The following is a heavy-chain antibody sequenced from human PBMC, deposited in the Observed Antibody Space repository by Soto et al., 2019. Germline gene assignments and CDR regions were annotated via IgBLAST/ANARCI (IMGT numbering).Heavy chain of an antibody. Sequence: ASVKVSCKASGYTFTSYDINWVRQATGQGLEWMGWMNPNSGNTGYAQKFQGRVTMTRNTSISTAYMELSSLRSEDTAVYYCARVDVLRYFDWLLSAPYYYYYKDVWGKGTTVTVSS. CDR1: GYTFTSYD. J-gene: IGHJ6*03. CDR2: MNPNSGNT. CDR3: ARVDVLRYFDWLLSAPYYYYYKDV. D-gene: IGHD3-9*01. V-gene: IGHV1-8*01.